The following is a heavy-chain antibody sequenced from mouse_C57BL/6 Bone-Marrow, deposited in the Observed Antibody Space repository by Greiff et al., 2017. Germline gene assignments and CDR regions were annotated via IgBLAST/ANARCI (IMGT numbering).Heavy chain of an antibody. J-gene: IGHJ3*01. Sequence: EVQLVESGPGLVKPSQSLSLTCSVTGYSITSGYYWNWIRQFPGNKLEWMGYISYDGSNNYNPSPKNRISITRDTSKNQFFLKLNSVTTEDTATYNCARYFITTVVPGCWGQGTLVTVSA. V-gene: IGHV3-6*01. CDR2: ISYDGSN. D-gene: IGHD1-1*01. CDR3: ARYFITTVVPGC. CDR1: GYSITSGYY.